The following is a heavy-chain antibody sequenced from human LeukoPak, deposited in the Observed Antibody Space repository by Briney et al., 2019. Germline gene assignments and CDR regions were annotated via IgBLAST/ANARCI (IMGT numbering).Heavy chain of an antibody. CDR1: GFTFSSYA. D-gene: IGHD3-10*01. CDR3: AKDRVLLWFGNSPDY. CDR2: ISGSGGST. J-gene: IGHJ4*02. Sequence: GGSLRLSCAATGFTFSSYAMSWVRQAPGKGLEWVSGISGSGGSTYYADPVKGRFTISRDNSKNTLYLQMNSLRAEDTAVYYCAKDRVLLWFGNSPDYWGQGTLVTVSS. V-gene: IGHV3-23*01.